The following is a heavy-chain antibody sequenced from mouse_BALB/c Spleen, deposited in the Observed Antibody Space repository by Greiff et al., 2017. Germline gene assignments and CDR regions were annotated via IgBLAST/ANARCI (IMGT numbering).Heavy chain of an antibody. D-gene: IGHD1-1*01. CDR2: IWGGGST. CDR3: ASHYYGSRGAPWFAY. V-gene: IGHV2-6-4*01. CDR1: GFSLSRYS. J-gene: IGHJ3*01. Sequence: QAQLKESGPGLVAPSQSLSITCTVSGFSLSRYSVHWVRQPPGKGLEWLGMIWGGGSTDYNSALKSRLSISKDNSKSQVFLKMNSLQTDDTAMYYCASHYYGSRGAPWFAYWGQGTLVTVSA.